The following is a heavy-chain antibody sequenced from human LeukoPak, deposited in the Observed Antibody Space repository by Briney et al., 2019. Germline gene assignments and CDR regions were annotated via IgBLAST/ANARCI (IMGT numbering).Heavy chain of an antibody. Sequence: GGSLRLSCAASGFTFSSYSMNWVRQAPGKGLEWVSYISSSSSTIYYADSVKGRFTISRDNAKNSLYLQMNSLRAEDTAVYYCAIFRADQRDNWFDPWGQGTLVTVSS. D-gene: IGHD3-3*01. V-gene: IGHV3-48*04. J-gene: IGHJ5*02. CDR3: AIFRADQRDNWFDP. CDR2: ISSSSSTI. CDR1: GFTFSSYS.